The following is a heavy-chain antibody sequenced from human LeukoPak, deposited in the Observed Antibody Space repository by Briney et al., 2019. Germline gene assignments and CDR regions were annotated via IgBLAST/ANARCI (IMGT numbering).Heavy chain of an antibody. J-gene: IGHJ3*02. Sequence: SQTLSLTCTVSGGSISSGSYYWSRIRQPAGKGLEWIGRIYTSGSTNYNPSLKNRVTISVDTSKNQFSLKLTSVTAADTAVYYCAREGPGGSGTYYSAFDIWGQGTMVTVSS. CDR2: IYTSGST. CDR1: GGSISSGSYY. V-gene: IGHV4-61*02. D-gene: IGHD3-10*01. CDR3: AREGPGGSGTYYSAFDI.